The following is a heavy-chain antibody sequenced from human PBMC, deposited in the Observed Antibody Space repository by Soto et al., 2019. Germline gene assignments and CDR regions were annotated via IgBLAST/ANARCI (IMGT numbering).Heavy chain of an antibody. CDR2: IVVGSGNT. Sequence: GASVKVSCKASGFTFTSSAVQWVRQALGQRLEWIGWIVVGSGNTNYAQKFQERVTITRDMSTSTAYMELSSLRSEDTAVYYCAWEILGSGVWAFEYWGQGTLISVSS. CDR1: GFTFTSSA. CDR3: AWEILGSGVWAFEY. D-gene: IGHD1-26*01. J-gene: IGHJ4*02. V-gene: IGHV1-58*01.